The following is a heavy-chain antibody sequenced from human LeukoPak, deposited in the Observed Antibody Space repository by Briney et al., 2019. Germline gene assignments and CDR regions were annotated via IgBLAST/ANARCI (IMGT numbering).Heavy chain of an antibody. CDR2: ISSSSSYI. V-gene: IGHV3-21*01. Sequence: PGGSLRLSCAASGFTFSSYSMNWVRQAPGKGLEWVSSISSSSSYIYYADSVKGRFTISRDNAKNSLYLQMNSLRAEDTAVYYCARDEGYFDWLPRSPSFDYWGQGTLVTVSS. J-gene: IGHJ4*02. CDR3: ARDEGYFDWLPRSPSFDY. D-gene: IGHD3-9*01. CDR1: GFTFSSYS.